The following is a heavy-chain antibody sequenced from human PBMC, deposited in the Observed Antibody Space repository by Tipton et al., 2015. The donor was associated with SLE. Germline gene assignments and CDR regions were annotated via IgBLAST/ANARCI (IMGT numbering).Heavy chain of an antibody. CDR3: ARDGIVALIHYFDL. CDR1: GGSINSSSDL. J-gene: IGHJ4*02. D-gene: IGHD6-13*01. CDR2: IYYSGTT. V-gene: IGHV4-39*07. Sequence: TLSLTCTVSGGSINSSSDLWGWIRQPPGKGLEWIGNIYYSGTTHYNPSLKSRVTMSVDTSKNQFSLKLNSVTAADTAMYYCARDGIVALIHYFDLWAQGTLVTVSS.